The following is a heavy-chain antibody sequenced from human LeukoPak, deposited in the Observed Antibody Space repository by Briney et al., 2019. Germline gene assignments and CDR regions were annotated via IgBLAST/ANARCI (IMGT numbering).Heavy chain of an antibody. CDR3: TREGVYSPDPSSYHRLPFDI. CDR1: GGTFSSYA. J-gene: IGHJ3*02. Sequence: GASVKVSCKASGGTFSSYAISWVRQAPGQGLEWMGRIIPILDVANFAQKFKGRVSITADKSTNTAHLELSNLRSEDTAVYYCTREGVYSPDPSSYHRLPFDIWGKGTVVIVSS. V-gene: IGHV1-69*04. CDR2: IIPILDVA. D-gene: IGHD3-16*02.